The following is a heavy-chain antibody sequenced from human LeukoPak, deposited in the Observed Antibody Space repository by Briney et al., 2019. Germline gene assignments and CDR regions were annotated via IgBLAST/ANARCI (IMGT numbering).Heavy chain of an antibody. CDR1: GFTFSDYY. CDR3: ARDDIVVVPAAILYYYYYMDV. V-gene: IGHV3-11*04. Sequence: GGSLRLSCAASGFTFSDYYMSWIRQAPGKGLEWVSYISSSGSTIYYADSVKGRFTISRDNAKNSLYLQMNSLRAEDTAVYYCARDDIVVVPAAILYYYYYMDVWGKGTTVTVSS. J-gene: IGHJ6*03. D-gene: IGHD2-2*01. CDR2: ISSSGSTI.